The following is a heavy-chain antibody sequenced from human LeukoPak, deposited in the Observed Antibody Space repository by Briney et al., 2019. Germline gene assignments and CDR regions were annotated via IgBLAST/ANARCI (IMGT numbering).Heavy chain of an antibody. CDR1: GGSISGYY. Sequence: SETLSLTCTVSGGSISGYYWSWIRQPPGGGLEWLGYIYYTGRTNYNLSLKSRLTISIDTSKNQFSLSLTSVTAADTAVYYCAKEAAVAGMGRVNWFDPWGQGTLVTVSS. CDR3: AKEAAVAGMGRVNWFDP. D-gene: IGHD6-19*01. J-gene: IGHJ5*02. CDR2: IYYTGRT. V-gene: IGHV4-59*01.